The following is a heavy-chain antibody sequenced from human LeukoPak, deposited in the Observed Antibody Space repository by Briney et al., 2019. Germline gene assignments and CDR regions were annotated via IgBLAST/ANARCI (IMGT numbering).Heavy chain of an antibody. CDR1: GGSISSYY. CDR3: ARDSSGWYGDYYGMDV. Sequence: SETLSLTCTVSGGSISSYYWSWIRQPAGKGLEWIGYIYYSGSTYYNPSLKSRVTISVDTSKNQFSLKLSSVTAADTAVYYCARDSSGWYGDYYGMDVWGQGTTVTVSS. J-gene: IGHJ6*02. CDR2: IYYSGST. V-gene: IGHV4-59*06. D-gene: IGHD6-19*01.